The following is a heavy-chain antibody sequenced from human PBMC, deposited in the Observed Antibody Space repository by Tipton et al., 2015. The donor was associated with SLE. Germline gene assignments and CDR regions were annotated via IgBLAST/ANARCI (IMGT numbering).Heavy chain of an antibody. V-gene: IGHV4-59*08. CDR3: SGDSLGVDH. J-gene: IGHJ5*02. CDR1: GGSLSNHY. D-gene: IGHD3-10*01. CDR2: ISYSGVT. Sequence: TLSLTCTVSGGSLSNHYWNWIRQPPGKGLEWVGSISYSGVTKYNPSLRSRATISLDTSKDQISLELTSVTAADTAVYYCSGDSLGVDHWGQGNLVTVSS.